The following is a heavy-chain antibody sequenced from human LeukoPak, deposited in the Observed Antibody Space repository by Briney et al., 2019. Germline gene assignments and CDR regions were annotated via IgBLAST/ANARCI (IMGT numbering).Heavy chain of an antibody. CDR3: TTDYDYVWGSYRYDY. CDR1: GFTFSNAW. V-gene: IGHV3-15*01. CDR2: IKSKTDGGTT. Sequence: GGSLRLSCAASGFTFSNAWMSWVRQAPGKGLEWVGRIKSKTDGGTTDYAAPVKGRFNISRDDSKNTLYLQMNSLKTEDTAVYYCTTDYDYVWGSYRYDYWGQGTLVTVSS. D-gene: IGHD3-16*02. J-gene: IGHJ4*02.